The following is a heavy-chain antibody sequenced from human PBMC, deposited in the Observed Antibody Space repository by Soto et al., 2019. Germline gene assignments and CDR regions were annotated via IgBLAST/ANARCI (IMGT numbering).Heavy chain of an antibody. V-gene: IGHV4-39*01. J-gene: IGHJ5*02. D-gene: IGHD2-2*01. CDR1: GGSISSSSYY. CDR3: ASHDIVVVPAAMGGWFDP. Sequence: PSETLSLTCTVSGGSISSSSYYWGWIRQPPGKGLEWIGSIYYSGSTYYNPSLKSRVTISVDTSKNQFSLKLSSVTAADTAVYYCASHDIVVVPAAMGGWFDPRGQGTLVTVSS. CDR2: IYYSGST.